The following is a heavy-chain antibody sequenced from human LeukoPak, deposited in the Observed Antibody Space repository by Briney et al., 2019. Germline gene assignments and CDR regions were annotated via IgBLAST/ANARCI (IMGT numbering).Heavy chain of an antibody. D-gene: IGHD3-22*01. CDR3: AREGVVAIDY. Sequence: KASETLSLTCAVSGGSISSGGYSWSWIRQPPGKGLEWIGYIYHSGSTYYNPSLKSRVTISVDRSKNQFSLKLSSVTAADTAVYYCAREGVVAIDYWGQGTLVTVSS. CDR1: GGSISSGGYS. J-gene: IGHJ4*02. V-gene: IGHV4-30-2*01. CDR2: IYHSGST.